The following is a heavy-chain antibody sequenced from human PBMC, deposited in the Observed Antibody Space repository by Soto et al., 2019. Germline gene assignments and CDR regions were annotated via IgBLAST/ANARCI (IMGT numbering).Heavy chain of an antibody. J-gene: IGHJ3*01. CDR3: PQPLFLERRQGALGAGTL. V-gene: IGHV3-23*01. D-gene: IGHD6-13*01. Sequence: EVQVLESGGGLVQPGGSLRLSCAASGFTFNIYAMSWVRQAPGKGLEWVSDISGSGGSTYYADSVKGRFTISRDNSKNSLYVQLDSLRAEDTAFSYCPQPLFLERRQGALGAGTLLGQGTMFTVSS. CDR2: ISGSGGST. CDR1: GFTFNIYA.